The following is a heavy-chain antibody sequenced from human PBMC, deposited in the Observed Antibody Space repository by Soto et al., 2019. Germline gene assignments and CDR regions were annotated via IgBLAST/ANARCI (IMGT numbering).Heavy chain of an antibody. CDR3: AKGGSAALIAPSGRDNWFDP. CDR1: GFAFDDYV. V-gene: IGHV3-9*01. CDR2: ITWNGGTR. D-gene: IGHD6-13*01. Sequence: PGGSLRLSCAASGFAFDDYVLHWVRQPPGRGLEWVSGITWNGGTRGYVDSVKGRFTISRDNAENFLYLQMNSLRPEDTAVYYCAKGGSAALIAPSGRDNWFDPWGQGTQVTVSS. J-gene: IGHJ5*02.